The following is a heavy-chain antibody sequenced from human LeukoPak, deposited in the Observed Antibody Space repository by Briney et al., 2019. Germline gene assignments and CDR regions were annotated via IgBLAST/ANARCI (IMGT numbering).Heavy chain of an antibody. D-gene: IGHD3-22*01. CDR1: GFTFSSYA. V-gene: IGHV3-30-3*01. CDR3: ARDSLDSSGYYPGLCDY. J-gene: IGHJ4*02. CDR2: ISYDGGNK. Sequence: GGSLRLSCAASGFTFSSYAMHWVRQAPGKGLEWVAVISYDGGNKYYADSVKGRFTISRDNSKNTLYLQMNSLRAEDTAVYYCARDSLDSSGYYPGLCDYWGQGTLVTVSS.